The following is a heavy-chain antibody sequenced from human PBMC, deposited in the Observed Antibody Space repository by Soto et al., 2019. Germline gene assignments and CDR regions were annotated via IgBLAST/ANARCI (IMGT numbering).Heavy chain of an antibody. CDR2: IIPILGIA. CDR1: GGTFSSYT. D-gene: IGHD6-13*01. V-gene: IGHV1-69*08. J-gene: IGHJ5*02. Sequence: QVQLVQSGAEVKKPGSSVKVSCKASGGTFSSYTISWVRQAPGQGLEWMGRIIPILGIANYAQKFQGRVTITADKSTSTAYMELSSLRAEDTAVYYCARERYLQQQLVRVWFDPWGQGTLVTVSS. CDR3: ARERYLQQQLVRVWFDP.